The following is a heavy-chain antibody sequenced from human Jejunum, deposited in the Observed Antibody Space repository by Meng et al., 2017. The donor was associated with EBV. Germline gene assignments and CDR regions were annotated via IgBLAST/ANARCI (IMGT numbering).Heavy chain of an antibody. CDR2: ISYDGSNQ. V-gene: IGHV3-30*18. CDR3: AKGPYYGSGTFDY. D-gene: IGHD3-10*01. J-gene: IGHJ4*02. CDR1: GFTFHTYG. Sequence: QVQLVEAGGGVVQPGGSLTLSWAASGFTFHTYGVHWVRQAPGKGLEWVAVISYDGSNQWYADSAKGRFTISRDNSQNTLYLQVDSLRAEDTAVYYCAKGPYYGSGTFDYWGQGTLVTVS.